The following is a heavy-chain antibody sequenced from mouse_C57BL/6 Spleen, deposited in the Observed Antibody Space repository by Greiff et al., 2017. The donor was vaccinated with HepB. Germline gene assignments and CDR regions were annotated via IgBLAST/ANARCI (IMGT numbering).Heavy chain of an antibody. D-gene: IGHD1-1*01. Sequence: QVQLQQSGPELVKPGASVKISCKASGYSFTSYYIHWVKQRPGQGLEWIGWIYPGSGNTKYNEKFKGKATLTADTSSSTAYMQLSSLTSEDSAVYYCARCYYYGSSYLAYWGQGTLVTVSA. CDR3: ARCYYYGSSYLAY. J-gene: IGHJ3*01. CDR2: IYPGSGNT. CDR1: GYSFTSYY. V-gene: IGHV1-66*01.